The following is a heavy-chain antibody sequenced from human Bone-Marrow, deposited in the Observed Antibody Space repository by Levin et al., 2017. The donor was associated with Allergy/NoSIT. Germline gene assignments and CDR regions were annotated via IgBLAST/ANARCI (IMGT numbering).Heavy chain of an antibody. Sequence: GESLKISCAASGFSFSATVMSWVRQAPGKGLEWVSVIRSGGDRYLADPVKGRFSISRDNSKNTLYLQMNSLRVEDTAVYYCAGVRPYGTTWAGFFDDWGQGSLVTVSS. J-gene: IGHJ4*02. D-gene: IGHD1-14*01. CDR3: AGVRPYGTTWAGFFDD. V-gene: IGHV3-23*01. CDR1: GFSFSATV. CDR2: IRSGGDR.